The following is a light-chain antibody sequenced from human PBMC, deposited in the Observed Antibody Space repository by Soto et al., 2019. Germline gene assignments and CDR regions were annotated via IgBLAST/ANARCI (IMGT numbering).Light chain of an antibody. J-gene: IGLJ7*01. V-gene: IGLV2-23*01. Sequence: QSVLTQPASVSGSPGQSITISCTGTNSDVGNYNLISWYQQHPGKAPKLIIYEATKRPSGVSNRFSGSKSGNTASLTISGLQAEDEAEYYCCSYAGSNSAVFGGGTQLTVL. CDR1: NSDVGNYNL. CDR2: EAT. CDR3: CSYAGSNSAV.